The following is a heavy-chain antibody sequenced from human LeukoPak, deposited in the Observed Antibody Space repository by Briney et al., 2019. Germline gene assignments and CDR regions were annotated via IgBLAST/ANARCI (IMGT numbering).Heavy chain of an antibody. CDR3: AKGGWAVAGLDY. Sequence: GGSLRLSCAASGFTFDDYAMHWVREAPGKGLEWVSGISWNSGSTCYADSVKGRLTISRDNAKNSLYLQMNSLRTEDKALYYCAKGGWAVAGLDYWGQGTLVTVSS. CDR2: ISWNSGST. V-gene: IGHV3-9*01. D-gene: IGHD6-19*01. J-gene: IGHJ4*02. CDR1: GFTFDDYA.